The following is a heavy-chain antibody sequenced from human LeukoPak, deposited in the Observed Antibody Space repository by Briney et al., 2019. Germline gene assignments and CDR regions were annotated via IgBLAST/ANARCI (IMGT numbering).Heavy chain of an antibody. CDR1: GFTFSSYA. Sequence: GGPLRLSCAASGFTFSSYAMSWARQAPGRGLEWVSPISGSGGSTYYADSVKGRFTISRDNSKNTLYLQMNSLRAEDTAVYYCAKGGGAARIYYYYYMDVWGKGTTVTVSS. J-gene: IGHJ6*03. CDR2: ISGSGGST. D-gene: IGHD2-15*01. V-gene: IGHV3-23*01. CDR3: AKGGGAARIYYYYYMDV.